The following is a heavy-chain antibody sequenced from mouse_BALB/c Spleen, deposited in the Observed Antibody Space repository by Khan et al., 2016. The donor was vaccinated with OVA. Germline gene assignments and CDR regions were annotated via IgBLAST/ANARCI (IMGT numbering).Heavy chain of an antibody. D-gene: IGHD1-1*01. CDR1: GYTFTSYW. J-gene: IGHJ2*01. CDR3: ARIKKIVATYFAY. V-gene: IGHV1S81*02. CDR2: TNPTNGRT. Sequence: VQLQQPGAELVKAGASVKMSCKASGYTFTSYWMHWVKQRLGQGLEWFAETNPTNGRTYYNEKFKSKATLTVDKSSSPAYMLLSGPTFEDSAVYYCARIKKIVATYFAYWGQGTTLTVSS.